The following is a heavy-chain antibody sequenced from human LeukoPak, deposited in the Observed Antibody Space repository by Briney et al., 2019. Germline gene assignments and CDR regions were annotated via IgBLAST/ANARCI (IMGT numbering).Heavy chain of an antibody. CDR2: IYYSGST. J-gene: IGHJ4*02. D-gene: IGHD3-22*01. CDR3: ARRFYDSSGYYDY. V-gene: IGHV4-59*01. CDR1: GFTFSSYW. Sequence: GSLRLSCAASGFTFSSYWMSWIRQPPGKGLEWIGYIYYSGSTNYNPSLKSRVTISVDTSKNQFSLKLSSVTAADTAVYYCARRFYDSSGYYDYWGQGTLVTVSS.